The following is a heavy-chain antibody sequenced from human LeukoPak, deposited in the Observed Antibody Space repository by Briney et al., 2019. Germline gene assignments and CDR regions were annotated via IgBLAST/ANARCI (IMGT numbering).Heavy chain of an antibody. CDR1: GFTFSSYW. CDR2: IKQDGSEK. J-gene: IGHJ6*03. D-gene: IGHD3-10*01. V-gene: IGHV3-7*01. Sequence: GGSLRLSCAASGFTFSSYWMSWVCQAPGKGLEWVANIKQDGSEKYYVDSVKGRFTISRDNAKNSLSLQMNSLRAEDTAVYYCARDFITMVRGVTTTYYYSYYYMDVWGKGTTVTVSS. CDR3: ARDFITMVRGVTTTYYYSYYYMDV.